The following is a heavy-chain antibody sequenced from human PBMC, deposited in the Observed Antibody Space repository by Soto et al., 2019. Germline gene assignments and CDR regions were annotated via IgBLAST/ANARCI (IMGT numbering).Heavy chain of an antibody. CDR2: VYKTGST. CDR3: AGMSFTVFGEVIDNFYFYGMDV. V-gene: IGHV4-59*03. D-gene: IGHD3-3*01. J-gene: IGHJ6*02. Sequence: QVQLQESGPGLVKPSETLSLTCNVSGGSISSYYWTWIRQPPGKGLEWIGYVYKTGSTNYNPSITSLVTISLDTSKNPFFLNLSSLTSADTAVYYCAGMSFTVFGEVIDNFYFYGMDVWGQGTTVTVSS. CDR1: GGSISSYY.